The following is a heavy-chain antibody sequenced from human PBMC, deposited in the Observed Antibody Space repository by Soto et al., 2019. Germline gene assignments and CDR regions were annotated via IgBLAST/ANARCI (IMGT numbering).Heavy chain of an antibody. V-gene: IGHV4-34*02. CDR1: GGSFSGFY. CDR2: INDRGSS. J-gene: IGHJ4*02. CDR3: AQLNVQGSSRVDY. Sequence: QVQLQQWGAGLLKPSETLSLTCGVSGGSFSGFYWSWIRQPPGKGLEWIGEINDRGSSNFNASRVTRSVATAKRQFSLKILSVTAADTAVYFCAQLNVQGSSRVDYWGQGTLVIVSS.